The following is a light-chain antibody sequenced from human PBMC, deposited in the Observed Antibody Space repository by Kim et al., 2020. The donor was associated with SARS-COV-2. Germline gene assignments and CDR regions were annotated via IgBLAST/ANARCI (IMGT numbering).Light chain of an antibody. Sequence: AITNSCTGTSSDIGGYKYVSWYQQHPGKAPKLMTYDVSERPSGVANRFSGSKSGNTASLTISGLQAGDEADYYCSSYSGSSASYVFGTGTKVTVL. J-gene: IGLJ1*01. CDR3: SSYSGSSASYV. V-gene: IGLV2-14*01. CDR1: SSDIGGYKY. CDR2: DVS.